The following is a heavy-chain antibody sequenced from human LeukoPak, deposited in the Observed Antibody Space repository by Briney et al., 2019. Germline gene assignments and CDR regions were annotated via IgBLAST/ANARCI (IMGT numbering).Heavy chain of an antibody. CDR3: ERGSATGLAY. CDR1: VGSFSGYS. D-gene: IGHD1-1*01. Sequence: SETLSVTCAGYVGSFSGYSWTGIGQPPGKGLEGMGGINRSGSTNYNPALKSRLTISVATSTTKFYLRLTSVTAADTAVYYGERGSATGLAYWGQGTLVTVSS. J-gene: IGHJ4*02. V-gene: IGHV4-34*01. CDR2: INRSGST.